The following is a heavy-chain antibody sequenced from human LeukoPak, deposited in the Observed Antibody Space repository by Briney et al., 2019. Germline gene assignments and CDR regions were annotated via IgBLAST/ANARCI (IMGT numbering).Heavy chain of an antibody. CDR1: GGTFSSYA. J-gene: IGHJ6*02. D-gene: IGHD2-2*01. Sequence: SVKVSCKASGGTFSSYAISWVRQAPGQGLEWMGGIIPIFGTANYAQKFQGRVTITADESTSTAYMELSSLRSEDTAVYYCARGDIVVVPAPYYGMDVWGQGTTVTVSS. V-gene: IGHV1-69*13. CDR3: ARGDIVVVPAPYYGMDV. CDR2: IIPIFGTA.